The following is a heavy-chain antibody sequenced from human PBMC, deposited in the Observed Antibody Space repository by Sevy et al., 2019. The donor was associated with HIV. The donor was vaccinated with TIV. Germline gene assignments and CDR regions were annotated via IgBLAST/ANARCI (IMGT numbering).Heavy chain of an antibody. CDR2: IRYDGSNK. J-gene: IGHJ4*02. V-gene: IGHV3-30*02. CDR3: ATKAGLGYCSGGSCRFDY. Sequence: GGSLRLSCAASGFTFSSYGMHWVRQAPGKGLEWVAFIRYDGSNKYYADSVKGRFTISRDNSKNTLYLQMNSLRAEDTAVYYCATKAGLGYCSGGSCRFDYWGQGTLVTV. CDR1: GFTFSSYG. D-gene: IGHD2-15*01.